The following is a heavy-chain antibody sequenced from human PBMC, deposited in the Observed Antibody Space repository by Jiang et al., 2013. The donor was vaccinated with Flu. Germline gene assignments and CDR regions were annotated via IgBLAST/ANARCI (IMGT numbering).Heavy chain of an antibody. CDR3: AKLSRFGEIFGYFDS. J-gene: IGHJ4*02. V-gene: IGHV4-39*01. D-gene: IGHD3-10*01. Sequence: GPGLVKPSETLSLTCTVSGGSISITSYYWGWIRQPPGKGLEWIGNIYYSGDTYYNPSLKSRVTMSVDTSKNQFSLKLSSVTAADTGVYYCAKLSRFGEIFGYFDSWGQGTLVPVSS. CDR2: IYYSGDT. CDR1: GGSISITSYY.